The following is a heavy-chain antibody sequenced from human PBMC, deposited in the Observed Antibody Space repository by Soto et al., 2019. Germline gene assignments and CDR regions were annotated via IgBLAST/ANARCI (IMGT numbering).Heavy chain of an antibody. Sequence: EVQLVESGGGLVQPGTSLRLSCAASGFIFDDYAMNWVRQAPGKGLEWVSGINWNSGTMVYVDSVKGRFTISIDNAKNSLYLQMNSLRPEDTAFYFCAKGTEYGVVLMSTFDYWGQGTLVTVSS. CDR3: AKGTEYGVVLMSTFDY. D-gene: IGHD3-3*01. V-gene: IGHV3-9*01. J-gene: IGHJ4*02. CDR1: GFIFDDYA. CDR2: INWNSGTM.